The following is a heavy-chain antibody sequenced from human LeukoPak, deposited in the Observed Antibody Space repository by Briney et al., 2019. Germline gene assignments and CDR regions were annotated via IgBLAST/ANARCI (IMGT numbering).Heavy chain of an antibody. CDR3: ARVVRGVIIDSDAFDI. V-gene: IGHV1-2*02. CDR1: GYTFTGYY. D-gene: IGHD3-10*01. CDR2: INPNSGGT. J-gene: IGHJ3*02. Sequence: VASVKVSCKASGYTFTGYYMHWVRQAPGQGLEWMGWINPNSGGTNYAQKFQGRVTMTRDTSISTAYMELSRLRSDDTAVYYCARVVRGVIIDSDAFDIWGQGTMVTVSS.